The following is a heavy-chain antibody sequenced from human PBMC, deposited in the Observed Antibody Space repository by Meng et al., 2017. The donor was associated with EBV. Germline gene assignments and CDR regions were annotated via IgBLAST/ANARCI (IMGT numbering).Heavy chain of an antibody. V-gene: IGHV1-8*01. Sequence: QVQLVQSGAEVKKPXASVTVSCXASGYTFTSYDINWVRQATGQGLEWMGWMNPNSGNTGYAQKFQGRVTMTRNTSISTAYMELSSLRSEDTAVYYCARGVRLASSEPTFDYWGQGTLVTVSS. D-gene: IGHD4-17*01. CDR1: GYTFTSYD. J-gene: IGHJ4*02. CDR3: ARGVRLASSEPTFDY. CDR2: MNPNSGNT.